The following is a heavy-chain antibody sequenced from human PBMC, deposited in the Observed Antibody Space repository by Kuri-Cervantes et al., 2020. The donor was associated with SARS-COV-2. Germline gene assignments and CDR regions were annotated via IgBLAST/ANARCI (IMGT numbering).Heavy chain of an antibody. CDR3: ARVSSYQLLSGGFGY. D-gene: IGHD2-2*01. V-gene: IGHV3-7*01. CDR2: IKQDGSEK. Sequence: GESLKISCAASGFTFSSYWMSWVRQAPGKGLEWVANIKQDGSEKYYVDSVKGRFTISRDNAKNSLYLQMNSLRAEDTAIYYCARVSSYQLLSGGFGYWGQGTLVTVSS. CDR1: GFTFSSYW. J-gene: IGHJ4*02.